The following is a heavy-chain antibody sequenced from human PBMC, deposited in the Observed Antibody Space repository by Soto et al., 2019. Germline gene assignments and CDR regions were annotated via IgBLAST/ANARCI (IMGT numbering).Heavy chain of an antibody. CDR3: AKDLGYGSSWRYALDM. D-gene: IGHD6-13*01. Sequence: VGSLRLSCAASGFTFSSYAMSWVRQAPGQGLEWVSGISGSGGITHYADSVKGRFTISRDNSRNTLHLQMISLRAEDTGVYYCAKDLGYGSSWRYALDMWGQGTLVTVSS. CDR2: ISGSGGIT. V-gene: IGHV3-23*01. J-gene: IGHJ3*02. CDR1: GFTFSSYA.